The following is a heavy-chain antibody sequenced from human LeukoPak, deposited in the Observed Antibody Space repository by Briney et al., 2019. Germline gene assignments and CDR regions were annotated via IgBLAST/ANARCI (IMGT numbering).Heavy chain of an antibody. J-gene: IGHJ5*02. CDR3: ARGAYYDFWSGYYPNWFDP. CDR1: GGSISSSSYY. Sequence: NPSETLSLTCTVSGGSISSSSYYWGWIRQPPGKGLEWIGSIYYSGSTYYNPSLKSRVTISVDTSKNQFSLKLSSVTAADTAVYYCARGAYYDFWSGYYPNWFDPWGQGTLVTVSS. V-gene: IGHV4-39*01. D-gene: IGHD3-3*01. CDR2: IYYSGST.